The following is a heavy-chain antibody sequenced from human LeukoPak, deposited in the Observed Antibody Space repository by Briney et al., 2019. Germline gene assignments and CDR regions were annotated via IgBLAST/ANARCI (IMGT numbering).Heavy chain of an antibody. CDR2: IYPGDSDT. CDR1: GYSFTSYW. D-gene: IGHD6-6*01. J-gene: IGHJ3*02. V-gene: IGHV5-51*01. Sequence: GESLKISCKGSGYSFTSYWIGWVRQMPGKGLEWMGIIYPGDSDTRYSPSFQGQVTISADKSVSTAYLQWSSLKASDTAMYYCARRKGKIAAREDAFDIWGQGTMVTVSS. CDR3: ARRKGKIAAREDAFDI.